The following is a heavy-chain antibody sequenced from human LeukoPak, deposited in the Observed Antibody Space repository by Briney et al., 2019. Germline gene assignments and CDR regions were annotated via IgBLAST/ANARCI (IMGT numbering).Heavy chain of an antibody. V-gene: IGHV1-2*02. D-gene: IGHD3-10*01. J-gene: IGHJ4*02. CDR1: GYTLTGYY. Sequence: ASVKVSCKASGYTLTGYYMHWVRQAPGQGLEWMGWINPNSGGTNYAQKFQGRVTMTRDTSISTAYMELSRLRSDDTAVYYCARSVLLWFGESPPYTFDYWGQGTLVTVSS. CDR3: ARSVLLWFGESPPYTFDY. CDR2: INPNSGGT.